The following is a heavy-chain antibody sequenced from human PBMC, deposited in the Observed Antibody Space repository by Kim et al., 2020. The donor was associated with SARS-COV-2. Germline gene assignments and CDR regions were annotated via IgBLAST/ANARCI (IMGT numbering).Heavy chain of an antibody. D-gene: IGHD2-21*01. CDR1: GGTFSSYT. Sequence: SVKVSCKASGGTFSSYTISWVRQAPGQGLEWMGRIIPILGIANYAQKFQGRVTITADKSTSTAYMELSSLRSEDTAVHYCARDLPTIPLRDGSKQGNWFDPWGQGTLVTVSS. CDR2: IIPILGIA. V-gene: IGHV1-69*04. CDR3: ARDLPTIPLRDGSKQGNWFDP. J-gene: IGHJ5*02.